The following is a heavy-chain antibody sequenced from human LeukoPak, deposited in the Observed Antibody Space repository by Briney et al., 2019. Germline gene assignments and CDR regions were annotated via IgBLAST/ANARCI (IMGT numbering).Heavy chain of an antibody. J-gene: IGHJ6*02. CDR2: INSDGSST. V-gene: IGHV3-74*01. CDR3: AKDGKSITIFGVVNPPGRSSRYYYGMDV. D-gene: IGHD3-3*01. Sequence: GGSLRLSCAASGFTFSSYWMHWVRQAPGKGLVWVSRINSDGSSTSYADSVKGRFTISRDNSKNTLYLQMNSLRAEDTAVYYCAKDGKSITIFGVVNPPGRSSRYYYGMDVWGQGTTVTVSS. CDR1: GFTFSSYW.